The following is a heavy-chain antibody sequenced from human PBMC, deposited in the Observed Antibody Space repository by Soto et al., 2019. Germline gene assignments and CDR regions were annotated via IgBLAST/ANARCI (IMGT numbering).Heavy chain of an antibody. CDR1: GFTFSSYA. CDR2: ISGSGGST. V-gene: IGHV3-23*01. J-gene: IGHJ4*02. CDR3: AKVPDTYYYDSSGYYYDY. D-gene: IGHD3-22*01. Sequence: VQLLESGGGLVQPGGSLRLSCAASGFTFSSYAMSWVRQAPGKGLEWVSAISGSGGSTYYADSVKGRFTISRDNSKNTLYLQMNSLRAEDTAVYYCAKVPDTYYYDSSGYYYDYWGQGTLVTVSS.